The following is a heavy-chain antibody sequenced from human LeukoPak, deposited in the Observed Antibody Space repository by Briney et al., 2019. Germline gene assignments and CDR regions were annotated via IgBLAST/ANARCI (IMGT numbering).Heavy chain of an antibody. V-gene: IGHV3-43*02. CDR3: VKDSSGWLDY. J-gene: IGHJ4*01. Sequence: GGSLRLSCAASGFTFDDYAMHWVRQAPGKGLEWVSLISGDGGSTYYADSVKGRFTISRDNSKNTLYLQMNSLRAEDTAVYYCVKDSSGWLDYWGHGTLVTVSS. CDR2: ISGDGGST. CDR1: GFTFDDYA. D-gene: IGHD6-19*01.